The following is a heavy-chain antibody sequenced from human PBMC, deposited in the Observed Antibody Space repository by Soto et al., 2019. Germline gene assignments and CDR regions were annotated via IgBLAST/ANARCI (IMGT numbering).Heavy chain of an antibody. Sequence: SETLSLTCTVSGGSISSYYWSWIRQPPGKGLEWIGNIYYSGSINYNPSHKTRVTISVDTSKNQFSLKLSSVTAADTAVYYCARDNKSKAVNYFDYWGQGTLVPVSP. CDR1: GGSISSYY. J-gene: IGHJ4*02. CDR2: IYYSGSI. V-gene: IGHV4-59*01. CDR3: ARDNKSKAVNYFDY.